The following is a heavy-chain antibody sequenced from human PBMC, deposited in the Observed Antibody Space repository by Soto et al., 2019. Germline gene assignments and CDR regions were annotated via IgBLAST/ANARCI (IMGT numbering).Heavy chain of an antibody. Sequence: EASVKVSCKASGGTFSSYAISWVRQAPGQGLEWMGGIIPIFGTANYAQKFQGGATITADESTSTAYMELSSLRSEDTAVYYCARGRPLIAVAGTRFDYWGQGTLVTVSS. J-gene: IGHJ4*02. CDR3: ARGRPLIAVAGTRFDY. V-gene: IGHV1-69*13. CDR1: GGTFSSYA. D-gene: IGHD6-19*01. CDR2: IIPIFGTA.